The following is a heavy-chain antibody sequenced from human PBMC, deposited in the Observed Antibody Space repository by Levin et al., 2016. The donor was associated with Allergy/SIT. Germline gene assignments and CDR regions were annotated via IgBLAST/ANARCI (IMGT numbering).Heavy chain of an antibody. J-gene: IGHJ6*02. Sequence: SGPTLVKPTETLTLTCTFSGFSLSTSGMCVSWIRQPPGKALEWLALIDWDDDKYYSTSLKTRLTISKDTSKNQVVLTMTNMDPVDTATYYCARNLADFWSGSKEARYYYGMDVWGQGTTVTVSS. CDR1: GFSLSTSGMC. CDR3: ARNLADFWSGSKEARYYYGMDV. V-gene: IGHV2-70*01. CDR2: IDWDDDK. D-gene: IGHD3-3*01.